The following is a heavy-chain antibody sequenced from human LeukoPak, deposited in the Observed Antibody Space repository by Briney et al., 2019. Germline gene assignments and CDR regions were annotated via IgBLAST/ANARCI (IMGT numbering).Heavy chain of an antibody. Sequence: ASVTDSCKASGYTFTGYYMHWVRQAPGQGIEWMGWINPNSGGTNYAQKFQGRVTMTRDTSISTAYMELSRLRSDDTAVYYCASWNYVLARLDYWGQGTLVTVSS. V-gene: IGHV1-2*02. CDR2: INPNSGGT. CDR3: ASWNYVLARLDY. J-gene: IGHJ4*02. CDR1: GYTFTGYY. D-gene: IGHD1-7*01.